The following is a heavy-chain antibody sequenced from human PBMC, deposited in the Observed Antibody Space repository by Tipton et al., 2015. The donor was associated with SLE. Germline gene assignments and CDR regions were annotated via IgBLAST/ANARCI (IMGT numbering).Heavy chain of an antibody. D-gene: IGHD4-17*01. CDR2: ISGSGNST. CDR1: GFTFSSYA. Sequence: SLRLSCAASGFTFSSYAMSWVRQAPGKGLEWVSGISGSGNSTYYADSLKGRFTISRDNSKNTLYLQMNSLRAEDTAVYYCASTHDYGDFDYWGQGTLVTVSS. V-gene: IGHV3-23*01. J-gene: IGHJ4*02. CDR3: ASTHDYGDFDY.